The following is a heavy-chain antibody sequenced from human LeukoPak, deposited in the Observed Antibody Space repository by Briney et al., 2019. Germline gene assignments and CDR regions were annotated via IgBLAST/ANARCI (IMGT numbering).Heavy chain of an antibody. CDR3: ARTGGRYFDWLPFDY. J-gene: IGHJ4*02. CDR1: GCTFTSYD. V-gene: IGHV1-8*01. D-gene: IGHD3-9*01. CDR2: MNPNSGNT. Sequence: GASVKVSCKASGCTFTSYDIDWVRQATGQGLEWIGWMNPNSGNTGYAQKFQGRVTMTRNTSISTAYMELSSLRSEDTAVYYCARTGGRYFDWLPFDYWGQGTLVTVSS.